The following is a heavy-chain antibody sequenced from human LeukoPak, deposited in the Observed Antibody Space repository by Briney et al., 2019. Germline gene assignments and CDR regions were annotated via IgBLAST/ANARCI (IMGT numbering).Heavy chain of an antibody. J-gene: IGHJ3*01. CDR3: ARDRDCSRTSCFNAFDV. V-gene: IGHV3-30*04. D-gene: IGHD2-2*01. Sequence: GGSLRFSCAASGFTFSTYEMHWVRQAPGKGLEWVAVISHDGNDQYYADSVKGRFTIPRDNSKNALYLQMNSLRLEDTAVYYCARDRDCSRTSCFNAFDVWGQGTMAIVSS. CDR2: ISHDGNDQ. CDR1: GFTFSTYE.